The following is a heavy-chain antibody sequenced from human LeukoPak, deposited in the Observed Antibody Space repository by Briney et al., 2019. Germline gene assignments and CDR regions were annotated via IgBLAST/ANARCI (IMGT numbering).Heavy chain of an antibody. V-gene: IGHV3-23*01. D-gene: IGHD3-10*01. Sequence: PGGSLRLSCAASGFTFSSYAMSWVRQAPGKGLEWVSAISGSGGSTYYADSVKGRFTISRDNSKNTLYLQMNSLRTEDTAVYYCARSYGSGSYEGYFDYWGQGTLVTVSS. CDR1: GFTFSSYA. CDR2: ISGSGGST. CDR3: ARSYGSGSYEGYFDY. J-gene: IGHJ4*02.